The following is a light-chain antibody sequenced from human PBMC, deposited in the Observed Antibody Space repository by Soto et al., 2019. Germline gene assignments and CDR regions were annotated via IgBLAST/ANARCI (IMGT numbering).Light chain of an antibody. CDR2: DAS. CDR3: QQYNSYSPT. V-gene: IGKV1-5*01. Sequence: DIQMTQSPSTLSASVGDRVTITCRASQSISSWLAWYQQKPGKAPKLLIYDASSLESGVPSRFSGSGSGTELTLTISSLQPDDFATYYCQQYNSYSPTCGQGTKVDIK. J-gene: IGKJ1*01. CDR1: QSISSW.